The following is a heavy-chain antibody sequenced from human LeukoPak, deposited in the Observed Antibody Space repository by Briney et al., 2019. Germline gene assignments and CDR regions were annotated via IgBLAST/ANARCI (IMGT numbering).Heavy chain of an antibody. Sequence: PGGSLRLSCAASGFTFDDYGMSWVRQAPGKGLEWVSAISGNGHAYYADSVKGRFTISRDNSKNTLYLQMNSLRAEDTAVYYCAKRGAEVGTTVAPGDYWGQGTLLTVSS. J-gene: IGHJ4*02. V-gene: IGHV3-23*01. CDR1: GFTFDDYG. CDR2: ISGNGHA. CDR3: AKRGAEVGTTVAPGDY. D-gene: IGHD1-26*01.